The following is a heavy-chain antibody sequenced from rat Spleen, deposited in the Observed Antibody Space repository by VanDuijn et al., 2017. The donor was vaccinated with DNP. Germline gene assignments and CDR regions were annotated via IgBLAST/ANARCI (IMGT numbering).Heavy chain of an antibody. CDR3: ARSKNTYYGSNYGGFAY. CDR2: INMGRGGT. Sequence: QVQLQQSGAELAKPGSSVKISCKASGYTFTSYYISWIKQTTGQGLEYIGYINMGRGGTNYNEKFKGKATLTVDKSSSTALMQLSSLTPDDSAVYYCARSKNTYYGSNYGGFAYWGQGTLVTVSS. J-gene: IGHJ3*01. CDR1: GYTFTSYY. D-gene: IGHD1-9*01. V-gene: IGHV1-43*01.